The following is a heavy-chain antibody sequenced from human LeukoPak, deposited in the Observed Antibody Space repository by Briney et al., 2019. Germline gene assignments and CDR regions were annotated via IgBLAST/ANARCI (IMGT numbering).Heavy chain of an antibody. CDR3: ARAPRYCSSTTCFGAEWHFDL. J-gene: IGHJ2*01. D-gene: IGHD2-2*01. CDR2: IYGTGRT. CDR1: GFNVSYNY. Sequence: GDSLRLSCAAPGFNVSYNYMTWVRQAPGKGLEWVSIIYGTGRTYYADSVKGRLTISRDTSKNTLYLQMNSLRVEDTAFYYCARAPRYCSSTTCFGAEWHFDLWGRGTLVTVSS. V-gene: IGHV3-53*01.